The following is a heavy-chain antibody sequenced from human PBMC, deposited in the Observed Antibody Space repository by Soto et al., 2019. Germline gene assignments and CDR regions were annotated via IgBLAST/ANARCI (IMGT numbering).Heavy chain of an antibody. CDR3: ARYRRGGSYYYYYGMEV. D-gene: IGHD2-15*01. J-gene: IGHJ6*02. CDR2: ISYDGSNK. V-gene: IGHV3-30*03. Sequence: PGGSLRLSCAASGFTFSSYGMHWVRQAPGKGLEWVAVISYDGSNKYYADSVKGRFTISRDNSKNTLYLQMNSLRAEDTAVYYCARYRRGGSYYYYYGMEVWGQGTTVTVS. CDR1: GFTFSSYG.